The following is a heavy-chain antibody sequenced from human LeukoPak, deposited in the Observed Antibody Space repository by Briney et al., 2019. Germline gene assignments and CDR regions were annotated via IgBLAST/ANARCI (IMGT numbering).Heavy chain of an antibody. D-gene: IGHD1-1*01. J-gene: IGHJ4*02. CDR1: GYTFPSYF. CDR3: ATGERASPELERRRNFDY. V-gene: IGHV1-24*01. Sequence: GASVKVSCKASGYTFPSYFMHWVRQAPGKGLEWMGGFDPEDGETIYAQKFQGRVTMTEDTSTDTAYMELSSLRSEDTAVYYCATGERASPELERRRNFDYWGQGTLVTVSS. CDR2: FDPEDGET.